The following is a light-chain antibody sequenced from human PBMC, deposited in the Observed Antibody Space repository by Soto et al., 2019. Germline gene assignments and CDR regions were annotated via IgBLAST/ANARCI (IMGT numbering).Light chain of an antibody. CDR1: QSVSSN. CDR3: QQYNNWPPRT. J-gene: IGKJ1*01. Sequence: EIVMTPSPATLSVSPGERATLSCRASQSVSSNLAWYQQNPGQAPRLLIYGASTRATGIPARFSGSGSGTEFTLTISSLQSEDFAVYYCQQYNNWPPRTVGQGTKVDIK. V-gene: IGKV3-15*01. CDR2: GAS.